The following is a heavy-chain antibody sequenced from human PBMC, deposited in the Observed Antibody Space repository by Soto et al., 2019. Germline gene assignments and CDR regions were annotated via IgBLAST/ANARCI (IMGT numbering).Heavy chain of an antibody. CDR1: GYSFTSYW. V-gene: IGHV5-10-1*01. Sequence: GESLKISCKGSGYSFTSYWISWVRQMPGKGLEWMGRIDPSDSYTNYSPSFQGHVTISADKSISTAYLQWSSLKASDTAMYYCARLDSGSYYFLGVPGDYYCMDFWCQGTMGSVSS. CDR3: ARLDSGSYYFLGVPGDYYCMDF. J-gene: IGHJ6*02. CDR2: IDPSDSYT. D-gene: IGHD1-26*01.